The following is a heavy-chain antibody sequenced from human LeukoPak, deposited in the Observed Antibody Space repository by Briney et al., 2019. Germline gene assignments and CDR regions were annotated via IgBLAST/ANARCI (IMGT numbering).Heavy chain of an antibody. CDR2: IWYDGSNK. CDR3: ARDPYYYDSSGYYNH. CDR1: GFTFSSYG. D-gene: IGHD3-22*01. J-gene: IGHJ5*02. V-gene: IGHV3-33*01. Sequence: GRSLRLSCAASGFTFSSYGMHWVRQAPGKGLEWVAVIWYDGSNKYYADSVKGRFTISRDNSKNKLYLQMNSLRAEDTAVYYCARDPYYYDSSGYYNHWGQGTLVTVSS.